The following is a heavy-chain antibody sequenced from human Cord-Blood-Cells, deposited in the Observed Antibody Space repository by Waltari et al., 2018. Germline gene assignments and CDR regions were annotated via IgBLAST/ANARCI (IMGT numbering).Heavy chain of an antibody. CDR2: INHSGST. V-gene: IGHV4-34*01. D-gene: IGHD3-16*01. J-gene: IGHJ4*02. CDR3: ARGSGWGLFVY. Sequence: QVQLQQWGAGLLKPSETLSLTCAVYGGSFSGYYWSWIRQPPGKGLEWIGEINHSGSTNYNPSLKSRVTISVDTSKNQFSLKLSSVTAADTAVYYCARGSGWGLFVYWGQGTLVTVSS. CDR1: GGSFSGYY.